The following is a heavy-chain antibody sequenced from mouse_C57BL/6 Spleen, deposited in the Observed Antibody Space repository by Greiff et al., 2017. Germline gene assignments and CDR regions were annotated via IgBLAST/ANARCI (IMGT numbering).Heavy chain of an antibody. Sequence: QVQLKESGAELVRPGASVTLSCKASGYTFTDYEMHWVKQTPVHGLEWIGAIDPETGGTAYNQKFKGKAILTADKSSSTAYMELRSLTSEDSAVYYCTREDYDGDYWGQGTTLTVSS. V-gene: IGHV1-15*01. CDR2: IDPETGGT. CDR1: GYTFTDYE. CDR3: TREDYDGDY. D-gene: IGHD2-4*01. J-gene: IGHJ2*01.